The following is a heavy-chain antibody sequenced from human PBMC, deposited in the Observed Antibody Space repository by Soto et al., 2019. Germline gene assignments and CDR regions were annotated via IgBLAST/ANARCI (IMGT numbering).Heavy chain of an antibody. CDR1: VFTFSSYG. CDR3: AKDPYSYGYFALYYYYYYMDV. Sequence: HLGGSLRLSCAASVFTFSSYGMHWVRQAPGKGLEWVAVISYDGSNKYYADSVKGRFTISRDNSKNTLYLQMNSLRAEDTAVYYCAKDPYSYGYFALYYYYYYMDVWGKGTTVTVSS. D-gene: IGHD5-18*01. V-gene: IGHV3-30*18. CDR2: ISYDGSNK. J-gene: IGHJ6*03.